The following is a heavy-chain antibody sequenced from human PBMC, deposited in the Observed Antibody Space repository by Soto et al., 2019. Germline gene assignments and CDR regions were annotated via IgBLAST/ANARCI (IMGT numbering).Heavy chain of an antibody. V-gene: IGHV3-30*03. CDR2: MSYDGSNE. J-gene: IGHJ4*02. D-gene: IGHD3-3*01. Sequence: VGSLRLSCAASGFTFSHYAMHWVRQAPGKGLEWVALMSYDGSNEYYADSVKGRFTISRDNSKNTLYLQMNSLRAEDTAVYYCARERSGYGLDYWGQGTLVTVSS. CDR3: ARERSGYGLDY. CDR1: GFTFSHYA.